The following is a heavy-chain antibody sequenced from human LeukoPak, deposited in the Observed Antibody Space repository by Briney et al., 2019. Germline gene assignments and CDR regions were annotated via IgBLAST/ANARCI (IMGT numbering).Heavy chain of an antibody. CDR2: ISCSGGST. Sequence: GGPLRLSCAASGFTFSSYYKHWVPQAPGKGLEYVSDISCSGGSTYYAHSVKGRFPISRDNYKNTLSLQIDSVSAEDVAVYFCARTYCSSTSCLVDLGGQGTLVTVS. CDR1: GFTFSSYY. CDR3: ARTYCSSTSCLVDL. V-gene: IGHV3-64*01. D-gene: IGHD2-2*01. J-gene: IGHJ4*02.